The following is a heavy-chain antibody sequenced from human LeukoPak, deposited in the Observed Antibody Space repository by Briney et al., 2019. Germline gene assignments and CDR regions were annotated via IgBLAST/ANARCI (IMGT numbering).Heavy chain of an antibody. J-gene: IGHJ4*02. D-gene: IGHD4-17*01. CDR3: AKDKFGQGTVTSFDY. V-gene: IGHV3-23*01. CDR2: ISGSGGST. Sequence: GGCLRLSCAASGFTFSSYAMSWVRQAPGKGLEWVSAISGSGGSTYYADSVKGRFTISRDNSKNTLYVQMNSLRAEDTAVYYCAKDKFGQGTVTSFDYWGQGTLVTVSS. CDR1: GFTFSSYA.